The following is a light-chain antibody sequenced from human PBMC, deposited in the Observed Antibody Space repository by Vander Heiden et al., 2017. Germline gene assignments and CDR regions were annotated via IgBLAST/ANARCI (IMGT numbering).Light chain of an antibody. Sequence: QSVLTQPPSVSGAPGQGVTISCTGGSSNIGAGYHVHWYQQLPGRAPKLLSYGNTNRPSGVPDRFSGSKSGTSASLAITGLQAEDEADYYCQSYDSSLNTYVFGIGTKVTV. CDR1: SSNIGAGYH. CDR3: QSYDSSLNTYV. V-gene: IGLV1-40*01. J-gene: IGLJ1*01. CDR2: GNT.